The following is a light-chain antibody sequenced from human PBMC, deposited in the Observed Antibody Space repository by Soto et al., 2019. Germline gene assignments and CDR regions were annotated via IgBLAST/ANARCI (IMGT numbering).Light chain of an antibody. V-gene: IGKV1-5*03. J-gene: IGKJ5*01. CDR2: KAS. CDR1: QTITKW. Sequence: DIQMTQSPSTLSPSVGDRVTITCRASQTITKWVAWYQQKPGQAPKLLISKASNLESGVPSRFSCGGSGTEFTLTISSLQPDDFATYYCQQFHDYPITFGQGTRLEIK. CDR3: QQFHDYPIT.